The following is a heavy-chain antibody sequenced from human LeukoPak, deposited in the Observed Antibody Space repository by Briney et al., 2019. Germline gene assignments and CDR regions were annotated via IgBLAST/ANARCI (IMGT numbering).Heavy chain of an antibody. D-gene: IGHD5-12*01. CDR1: GGSISSSSYY. CDR3: ARVKWDSGYLSYYYYYMDV. J-gene: IGHJ6*03. Sequence: PSETLSLTCTVSGGSISSSSYYWGWIRQPPGKGLEWIGSIYYSGSTYYNPSLKSRVTISVDTSKNQFSLKLSSVTAADTAVYYCARVKWDSGYLSYYYYYMDVWGKGTTVTVSS. CDR2: IYYSGST. V-gene: IGHV4-39*07.